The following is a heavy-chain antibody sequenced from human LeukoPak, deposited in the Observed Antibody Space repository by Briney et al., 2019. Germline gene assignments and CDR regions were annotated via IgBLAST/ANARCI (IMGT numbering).Heavy chain of an antibody. CDR3: ARGGIAAAADY. V-gene: IGHV4-34*01. D-gene: IGHD6-13*01. J-gene: IGHJ4*02. CDR1: GGSFSGYY. Sequence: PSETLSLTCAVYGGSFSGYYWSWIRQPPGKGLEWIGEINHSGSTNYNPSLKSRVTISVDTSKNQFFLKLSSVTAADTAVYYCARGGIAAAADYWGQGTLVTVSS. CDR2: INHSGST.